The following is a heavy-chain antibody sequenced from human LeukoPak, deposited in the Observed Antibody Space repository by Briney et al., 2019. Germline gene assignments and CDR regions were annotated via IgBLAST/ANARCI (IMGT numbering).Heavy chain of an antibody. V-gene: IGHV3-11*01. CDR3: AKEYGYTYGEFDY. Sequence: GGSLRLSCAVSGFTFTDYYMGWIRQAPGKGLEWVSYINNGGRNTYYADSVKGRFTISRDNAKNSLYLQMNSLRAEDTAVYYCAKEYGYTYGEFDYWGQGTLVTVSS. J-gene: IGHJ4*02. D-gene: IGHD5-18*01. CDR2: INNGGRNT. CDR1: GFTFTDYY.